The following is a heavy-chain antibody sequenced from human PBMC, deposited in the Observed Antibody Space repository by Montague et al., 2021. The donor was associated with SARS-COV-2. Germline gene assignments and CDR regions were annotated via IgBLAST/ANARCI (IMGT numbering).Heavy chain of an antibody. CDR1: GGSFSGFH. CDR3: ARGKEDLTMVVVVITASSYYLDY. D-gene: IGHD3-22*01. V-gene: IGHV4-34*01. CDR2: INHSGST. Sequence: SETLSLTCAVYGGSFSGFHWTWIRQPPGKGLEYIGEINHSGSTNXXPSLKSRVTISVDTSKNQFSLKLSSVTAADTAIYYCARGKEDLTMVVVVITASSYYLDYWGQGTLVTVSS. J-gene: IGHJ4*02.